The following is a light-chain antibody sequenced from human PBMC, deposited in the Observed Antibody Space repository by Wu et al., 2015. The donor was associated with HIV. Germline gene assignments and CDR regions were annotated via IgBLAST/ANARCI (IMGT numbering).Light chain of an antibody. CDR3: HQRTTWPRT. Sequence: EIVLTQSPATLSLSPGERATLSCRASQSVSSYLAWYQQKPGQAPRLLIYDASNRATGIPARFSGSGSGTDFTLTISSLEPEDFAVYYCHQRTTWPRTFGQGTKGGSQ. CDR2: DAS. CDR1: QSVSSY. J-gene: IGKJ1*01. V-gene: IGKV3-11*01.